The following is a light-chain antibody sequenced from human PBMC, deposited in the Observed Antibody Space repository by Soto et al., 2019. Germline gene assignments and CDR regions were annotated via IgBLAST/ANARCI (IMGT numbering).Light chain of an antibody. CDR1: QSISNW. CDR2: HAS. Sequence: DIQMTQSPSTLPASVGDRVTITCRASQSISNWLAWYQQKPGTAPKVLIYHASNLQSGVPSRFSGSGSGTEITLNIISPQAEDFASYDIQQYHSYLFSQGTKVDIK. CDR3: QQYHSYL. J-gene: IGKJ1*01. V-gene: IGKV1-5*01.